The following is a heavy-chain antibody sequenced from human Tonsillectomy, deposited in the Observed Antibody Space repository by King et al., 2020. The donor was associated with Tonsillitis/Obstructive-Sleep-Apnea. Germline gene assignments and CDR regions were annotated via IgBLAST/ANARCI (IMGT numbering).Heavy chain of an antibody. V-gene: IGHV3-30*03. D-gene: IGHD6-6*01. CDR1: GFTFSSYG. CDR2: ISYDGSNK. CDR3: QGSSSAFDI. Sequence: QLVQSGGGVVQPGRSLRLSCAASGFTFSSYGMHWVRQAPGKGLEWVAVISYDGSNKYYADSVKGRFTISRDNSKNTLYLQMNSLRAEDTAEYYCQGSSSAFDIWGQGTMVTVSS. J-gene: IGHJ3*02.